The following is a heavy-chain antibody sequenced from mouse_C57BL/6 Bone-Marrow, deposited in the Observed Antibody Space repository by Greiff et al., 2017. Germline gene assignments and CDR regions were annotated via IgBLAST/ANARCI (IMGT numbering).Heavy chain of an antibody. CDR3: ARGRRFFDY. J-gene: IGHJ2*01. Sequence: EVQLQQSGPVLAKPGASVKMSCKASGYTFTDYYMNWVKQSHGKSLEWIGVINPYNGGTSYNQKFKGKATLTVDKSSSTAYMELNSLTSEDSAVYYCARGRRFFDYWGQGTTLTVSS. CDR1: GYTFTDYY. V-gene: IGHV1-19*01. CDR2: INPYNGGT.